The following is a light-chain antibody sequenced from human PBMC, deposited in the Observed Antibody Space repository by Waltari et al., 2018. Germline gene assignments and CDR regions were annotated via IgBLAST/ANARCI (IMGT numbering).Light chain of an antibody. CDR3: QQYSATPPT. J-gene: IGKJ1*01. Sequence: DIGMTQSPDSLAVSLGERATINCKSSQSVISSFNNKNYLTWFQQKAGEPPKLLIYWASTRESGVPDRFSGSGSGTDFTLTISGLQAEDVAVYYCQQYSATPPTFGQGTKVEIK. CDR1: QSVISSFNNKNY. CDR2: WAS. V-gene: IGKV4-1*01.